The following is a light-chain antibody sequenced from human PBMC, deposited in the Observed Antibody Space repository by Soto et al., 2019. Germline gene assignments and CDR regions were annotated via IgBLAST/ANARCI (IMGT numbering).Light chain of an antibody. CDR1: SSDVGSYNL. Sequence: QSALTQPASVSGSPGQSITISCTGTSSDVGSYNLVSWYQQYPGKAPKLMIYEASKWPSGISHRFSGSKSGNTASLTISGLQAEDEADYYCCSYAGSSVWVFGGGTKVTVL. CDR2: EAS. J-gene: IGLJ3*02. CDR3: CSYAGSSVWV. V-gene: IGLV2-23*01.